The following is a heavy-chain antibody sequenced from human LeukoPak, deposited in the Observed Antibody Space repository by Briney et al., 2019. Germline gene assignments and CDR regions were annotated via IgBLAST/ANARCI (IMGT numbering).Heavy chain of an antibody. J-gene: IGHJ6*02. CDR2: MNPNSGNT. Sequence: ASVTVSCMASGYTFTSYDINWVRQAPGQGIEWMGWMNPNSGNTGYAQKFQGRVTMTRNTSISTAYMELSSLRSEDTAVYYCAITSRMGSSWYGDYYYGMDVWGQGTTVTVSS. V-gene: IGHV1-8*01. CDR1: GYTFTSYD. CDR3: AITSRMGSSWYGDYYYGMDV. D-gene: IGHD6-13*01.